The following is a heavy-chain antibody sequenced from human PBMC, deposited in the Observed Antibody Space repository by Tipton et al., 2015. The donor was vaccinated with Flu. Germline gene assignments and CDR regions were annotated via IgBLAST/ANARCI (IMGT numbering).Heavy chain of an antibody. Sequence: LRLSCAVSGGSISSGGYSWSWIRQPPGKGLEWIGYIYHSGSTYYNPSLKSRVTISVDRSKNQFSLKLSSVTAADTAVYYCARALWIEGYFDYWGQGTLVTVSS. CDR1: GGSISSGGYS. D-gene: IGHD3-3*01. CDR2: IYHSGST. CDR3: ARALWIEGYFDY. J-gene: IGHJ4*02. V-gene: IGHV4-30-2*01.